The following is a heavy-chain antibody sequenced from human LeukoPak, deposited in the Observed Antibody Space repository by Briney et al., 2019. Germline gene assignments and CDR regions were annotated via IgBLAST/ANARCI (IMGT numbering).Heavy chain of an antibody. D-gene: IGHD3-22*01. Sequence: RGSLRLSCAASGFTFSSYAMSWVRQAPGKGLEWVSAISGSGGSTYYADSVKGRFTISRDNSKNTLYLQMNRLRAEDTAVYYCAKSPYYYDSSGYYKDYWGQGTLVTVSS. CDR3: AKSPYYYDSSGYYKDY. J-gene: IGHJ4*02. CDR1: GFTFSSYA. V-gene: IGHV3-23*01. CDR2: ISGSGGST.